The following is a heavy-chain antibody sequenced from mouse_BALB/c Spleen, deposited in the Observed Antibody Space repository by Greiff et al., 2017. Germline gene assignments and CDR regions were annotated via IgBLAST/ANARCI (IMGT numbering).Heavy chain of an antibody. CDR3: ARSGSIYYGYDYAMDY. Sequence: EVQVVESGGGLVQPGGSRKLSCAASGFTFSSFGMHWVRQAPEKGLEWVAYISSGSSTIYYADTVKGRFTISRDNPKNTLFLQMTSLRSEDTAMYYCARSGSIYYGYDYAMDYWGQGTSVTVSS. V-gene: IGHV5-17*02. CDR1: GFTFSSFG. D-gene: IGHD2-2*01. J-gene: IGHJ4*01. CDR2: ISSGSSTI.